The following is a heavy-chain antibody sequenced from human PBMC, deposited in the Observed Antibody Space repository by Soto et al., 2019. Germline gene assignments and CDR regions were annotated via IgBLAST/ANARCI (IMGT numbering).Heavy chain of an antibody. CDR3: ARDESSWDAFDI. Sequence: PSETLSLTCAVYGGSFSGYYWSWIRQPPGKGLEWIGEINHSGSTNYNPSLKSRVTIPVDTSKNQFSLKLSSVTAADTAVYYCARDESSWDAFDIWAQGTMVTVSS. J-gene: IGHJ3*02. V-gene: IGHV4-34*01. CDR2: INHSGST. CDR1: GGSFSGYY.